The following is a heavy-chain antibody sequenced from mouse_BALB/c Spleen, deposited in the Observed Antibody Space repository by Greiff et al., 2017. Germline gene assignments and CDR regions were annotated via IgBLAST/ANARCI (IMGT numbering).Heavy chain of an antibody. Sequence: EVQRVESGGGLVKPGGSLKLSCAASGFTFSSYAMSWVRQTPEKRLEWVASISSGGSTYYPDSVKGRFTISRDNARDILYLQMSSLRSEDTAMYYCGSGPWYFDVWGAGTTVTVSS. CDR2: ISSGGST. CDR3: GSGPWYFDV. J-gene: IGHJ1*01. CDR1: GFTFSSYA. V-gene: IGHV5-6-5*01.